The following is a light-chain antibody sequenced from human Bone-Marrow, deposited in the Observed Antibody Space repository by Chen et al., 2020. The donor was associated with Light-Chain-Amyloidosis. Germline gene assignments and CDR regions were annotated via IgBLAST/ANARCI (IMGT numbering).Light chain of an antibody. Sequence: EIVLTQSPDTLSLSPGERASFSCRASQSVNSFFDWYQQKPGQDHRLLISYATNRATGIPARFSGSGFGRGFTRTINSLEPEDLAVYYCQQRSDWPITFGQGTRLEIK. CDR2: YAT. V-gene: IGKV3-11*02. J-gene: IGKJ5*01. CDR1: QSVNSF. CDR3: QQRSDWPIT.